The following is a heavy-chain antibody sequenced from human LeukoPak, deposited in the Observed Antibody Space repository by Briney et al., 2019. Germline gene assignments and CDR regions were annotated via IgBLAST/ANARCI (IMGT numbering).Heavy chain of an antibody. D-gene: IGHD3-16*01. V-gene: IGHV3-23*01. CDR2: ITDSGGST. CDR3: AKVSRGVMVAFDM. CDR1: GFTFSSHG. J-gene: IGHJ3*02. Sequence: GGTLRLFCAASGFTFSSHGMSWVRQAPGKGLEWVAAITDSGGSTYYPNSVKGRFTVSRDNSKNTLYLQMSSLRVEDTAIYYCAKVSRGVMVAFDMWGQGTMVTVSS.